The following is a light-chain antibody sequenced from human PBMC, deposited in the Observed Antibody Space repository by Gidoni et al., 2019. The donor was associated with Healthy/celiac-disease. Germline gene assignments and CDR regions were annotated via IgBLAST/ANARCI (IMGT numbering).Light chain of an antibody. CDR2: WAS. V-gene: IGKV4-1*01. CDR1: QSVLYSSNNKNY. CDR3: QQYYSTSFT. Sequence: DIVMTQSPDSLAVPLGERATINCKSSQSVLYSSNNKNYLAWYQQKPGQPPKLLIYWASTRESGVPDRFSGSGSGTDFTLTISSLQAEDVAVYYCQQYYSTSFTFGPGTKVDIK. J-gene: IGKJ3*01.